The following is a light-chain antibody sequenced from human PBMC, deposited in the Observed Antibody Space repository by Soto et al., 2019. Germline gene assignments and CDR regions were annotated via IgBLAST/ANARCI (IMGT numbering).Light chain of an antibody. V-gene: IGLV1-47*01. CDR2: RNS. Sequence: VLTQSPSASGTPGQRVTISCSGSASTIGRNYVYWYQQLPGTAPKLLIYRNSQRPSGVPDRFSGSKSGTSASLAISGLRSEDEADYYCAAWDDNLSGFYVFGDGTKVTVL. CDR1: ASTIGRNY. CDR3: AAWDDNLSGFYV. J-gene: IGLJ1*01.